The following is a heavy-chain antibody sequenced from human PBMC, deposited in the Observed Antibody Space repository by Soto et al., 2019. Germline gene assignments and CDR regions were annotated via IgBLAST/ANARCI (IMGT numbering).Heavy chain of an antibody. D-gene: IGHD3-10*01. CDR1: GYTFTXYG. J-gene: IGHJ4*02. Sequence: ASAKVSCKASGYTFTXYGXSWVRQAPGQGLEWMGWISAYNGNTNYAQKLQGRVTMTTDTSTSTAYMELRSLRSDDTAVYYCARDSLLWFGEPYSGLDYWGQGTLVTVSS. CDR3: ARDSLLWFGEPYSGLDY. CDR2: ISAYNGNT. V-gene: IGHV1-18*01.